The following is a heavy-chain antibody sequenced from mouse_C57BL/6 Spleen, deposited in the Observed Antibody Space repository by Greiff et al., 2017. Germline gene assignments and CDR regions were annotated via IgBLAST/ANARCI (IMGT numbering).Heavy chain of an antibody. CDR1: GYAFSSSW. CDR3: ARDPYSNLFAY. V-gene: IGHV1-82*01. Sequence: VQLQQSGPELVKPGASVKISCKASGYAFSSSWMNWVKQRPGKGLEWIGRIYPGDGDTNYNGKFKGKATLTADKSSSTAYMQLSSLTSEDSAVYFCARDPYSNLFAYWGQGTLVTVSA. J-gene: IGHJ3*01. D-gene: IGHD2-5*01. CDR2: IYPGDGDT.